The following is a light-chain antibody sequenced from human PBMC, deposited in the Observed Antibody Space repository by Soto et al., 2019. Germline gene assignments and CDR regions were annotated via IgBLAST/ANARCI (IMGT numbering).Light chain of an antibody. J-gene: IGKJ4*01. CDR1: QDISDY. CDR2: DAS. V-gene: IGKV1-33*01. CDR3: QQYNSLVS. Sequence: DIPMTQSPSSLSASVGDRVTITCQASQDISDYLNWYQQKPGNAPKVLIHDASKLEAGVPPRFSGSGSGTNFTFTISSLQPEDIASYHCQQYNSLVSFGGGTKVE.